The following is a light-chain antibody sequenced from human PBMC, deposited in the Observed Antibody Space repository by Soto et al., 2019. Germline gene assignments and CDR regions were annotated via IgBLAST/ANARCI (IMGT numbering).Light chain of an antibody. J-gene: IGKJ1*01. CDR1: QTINNR. Sequence: IQMTQSPSTLSASVGDIVTIPCRASQTINNRLAWYQQKPGKAPKLLIYDVSTVEGGVPSRFSGSGYGTEFTLTISSLQPDDFATYYCQQYDSYWEMLGQGTKGAV. CDR3: QQYDSYWEM. V-gene: IGKV1-5*01. CDR2: DVS.